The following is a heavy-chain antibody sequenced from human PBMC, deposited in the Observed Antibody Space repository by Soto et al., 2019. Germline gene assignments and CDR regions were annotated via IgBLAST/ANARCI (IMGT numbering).Heavy chain of an antibody. CDR2: ISYDGSNE. V-gene: IGHV3-30-3*01. D-gene: IGHD3-3*01. CDR3: ARARSDFWSGFPY. Sequence: QVQLVESGGGVVQPGRSLRLSCAVSGFSFSSYAMHWVRQAPGKGLEWVAVISYDGSNEYYADSVKGRFTISRDNSKNTLYLEVNTLRVEDTAVYYCARARSDFWSGFPYWGQGTLVTVSS. J-gene: IGHJ4*02. CDR1: GFSFSSYA.